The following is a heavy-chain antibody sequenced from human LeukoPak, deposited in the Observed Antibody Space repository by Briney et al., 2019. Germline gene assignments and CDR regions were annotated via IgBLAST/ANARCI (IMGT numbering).Heavy chain of an antibody. D-gene: IGHD3-22*01. V-gene: IGHV4-59*11. CDR3: VRTRNIDSRGYFAFDV. CDR2: IYYSGST. Sequence: HSETLSLTCTISGEPLINHYCTWIRQPPGKGLHYVGHIYYSGSTNYNPSLKSRVTISADASKNQFSLKLSSVTAADTAVYFCVRTRNIDSRGYFAFDVWGQGTMVTVSS. J-gene: IGHJ3*01. CDR1: GEPLINHY.